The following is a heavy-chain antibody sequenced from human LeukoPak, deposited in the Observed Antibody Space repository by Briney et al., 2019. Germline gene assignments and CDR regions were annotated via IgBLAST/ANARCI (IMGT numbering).Heavy chain of an antibody. D-gene: IGHD1-14*01. V-gene: IGHV4-31*03. J-gene: IGHJ6*02. Sequence: PSETLSLTCTVSGGSISSGASDWGWIRQHPKRGLEWVGYINHSGSTYYNPSLGSRVTMSVDTSKNQFSLKLSSVTAADTAVYYCARDDHRYYYYGMDVWGQGTTVTVSS. CDR1: GGSISSGASD. CDR2: INHSGST. CDR3: ARDDHRYYYYGMDV.